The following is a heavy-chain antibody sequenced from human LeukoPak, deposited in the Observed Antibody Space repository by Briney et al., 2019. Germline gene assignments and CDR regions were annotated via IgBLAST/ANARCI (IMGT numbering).Heavy chain of an antibody. J-gene: IGHJ3*02. D-gene: IGHD3-22*01. CDR2: ISAYDGNT. CDR3: ARHLGRYYYDTSVYYDAFDI. CDR1: GYTFSSYG. V-gene: IGHV1-18*01. Sequence: ASVKVSCKASGYTFSSYGISWVRQAPGQGLEWMGWISAYDGNTDYAQNLQGRVTMTTDTSTSTAYMELRSLRSDDTAVYYCARHLGRYYYDTSVYYDAFDIWGQGTMVTVSS.